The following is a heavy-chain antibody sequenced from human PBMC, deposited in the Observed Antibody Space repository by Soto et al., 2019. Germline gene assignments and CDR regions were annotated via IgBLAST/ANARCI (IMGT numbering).Heavy chain of an antibody. Sequence: QVQLVESGGDVVQPGRSLRLSCAASGFTFSSYAMHWVRQAPGKGLEWVAVISYDGSNKYYADSVKGRFTISRDNSKNTLYLQMNSLRAEDTAVYYCARDQIAVASAMGYYGMDVW. CDR3: ARDQIAVASAMGYYGMDV. CDR2: ISYDGSNK. CDR1: GFTFSSYA. V-gene: IGHV3-30-3*01. D-gene: IGHD6-19*01. J-gene: IGHJ6*01.